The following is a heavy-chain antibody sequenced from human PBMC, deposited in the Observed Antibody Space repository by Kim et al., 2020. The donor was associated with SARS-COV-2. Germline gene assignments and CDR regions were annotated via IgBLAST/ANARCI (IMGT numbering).Heavy chain of an antibody. D-gene: IGHD3-9*01. CDR2: ISSSGSTI. J-gene: IGHJ4*02. Sequence: GGSLRLSCAASGFTFSDYYMSWIRQAPGKGLEWVSYISSSGSTIYYADSVKGRFTISRDNAKNSLYLQMNSLRAEDTAVYYCASSLTGYYILDYYFDYWGQGTLVTVSS. V-gene: IGHV3-11*01. CDR3: ASSLTGYYILDYYFDY. CDR1: GFTFSDYY.